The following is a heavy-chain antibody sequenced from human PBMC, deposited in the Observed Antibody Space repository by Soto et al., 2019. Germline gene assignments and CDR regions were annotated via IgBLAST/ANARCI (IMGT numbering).Heavy chain of an antibody. Sequence: QITLKESGPTLVKPTQTLTLTCSFSGFSLSTSGVGVGWIRQPPGKALEWLAVIYWDDDKRYSPSLKSRLTXTVXTSKTQVVLIMTNMDPVDTAPYPCAHRRPSAACDYWGQGTLVTVSS. J-gene: IGHJ4*02. D-gene: IGHD2-15*01. CDR1: GFSLSTSGVG. CDR3: AHRRPSAACDY. CDR2: IYWDDDK. V-gene: IGHV2-5*02.